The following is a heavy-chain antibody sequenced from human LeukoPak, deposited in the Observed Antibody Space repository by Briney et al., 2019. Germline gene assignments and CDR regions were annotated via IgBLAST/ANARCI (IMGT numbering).Heavy chain of an antibody. J-gene: IGHJ4*02. D-gene: IGHD3-22*01. Sequence: GGSLRLSCAASGFTFSSYWMSWVRQAPGKGLEWVANIKQDGSEKYYVDSEKGRFTISRDNAKNSLYLQMNSLRAEDTAVYYCARDHNYYDSSGNDYWGQGTLVTVSS. CDR2: IKQDGSEK. V-gene: IGHV3-7*01. CDR3: ARDHNYYDSSGNDY. CDR1: GFTFSSYW.